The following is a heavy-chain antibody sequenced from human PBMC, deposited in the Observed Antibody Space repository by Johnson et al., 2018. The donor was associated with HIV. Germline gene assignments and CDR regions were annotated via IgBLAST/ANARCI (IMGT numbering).Heavy chain of an antibody. CDR2: ISYDGSNK. CDR3: ARDRKSGSYGVDAFDI. D-gene: IGHD1-26*01. CDR1: GFTFSSYA. J-gene: IGHJ3*02. Sequence: QVQLVESGGGLVQPGRSLRLSCAASGFTFSSYAMHWVRQAPGKGLEWVAVISYDGSNKYYADSVKGRFTISRDNAKNSLYLQMNSLRAEDTAVYYCARDRKSGSYGVDAFDIWGQGTMVTVSS. V-gene: IGHV3-30*04.